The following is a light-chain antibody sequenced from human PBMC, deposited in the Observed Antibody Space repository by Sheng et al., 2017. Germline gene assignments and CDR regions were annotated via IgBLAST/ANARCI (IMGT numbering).Light chain of an antibody. CDR3: SSYTTFGPL. J-gene: IGLJ2*01. CDR2: DVT. Sequence: QSALAQPASVSGSPGQSITISCTGTATDFGGYKYVSWYQQHPGKAPKLIIYDVTNRPSGVSSRFSGSESGNTASLTISGLQAEDEADYYCSSYTTFGPLLGGGTKVTVL. V-gene: IGLV2-14*03. CDR1: ATDFGGYKY.